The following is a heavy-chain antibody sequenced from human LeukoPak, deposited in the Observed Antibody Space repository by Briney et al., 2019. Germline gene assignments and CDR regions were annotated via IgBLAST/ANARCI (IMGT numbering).Heavy chain of an antibody. CDR1: GGSFSGYY. D-gene: IGHD6-19*01. J-gene: IGHJ4*02. CDR2: INHSGST. CDR3: AESIAVAGHYFDY. V-gene: IGHV4-34*01. Sequence: SETLSLTCAVYGGSFSGYYWSWTRQPPGKGLEWIGEINHSGSTNYNPSLKSRVTISVDTSKNQFSLKLSSVTAADTAVYYCAESIAVAGHYFDYWGQGTLVTVSS.